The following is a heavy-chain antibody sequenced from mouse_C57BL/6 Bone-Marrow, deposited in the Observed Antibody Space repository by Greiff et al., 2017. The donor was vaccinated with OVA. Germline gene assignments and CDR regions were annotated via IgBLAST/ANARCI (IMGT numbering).Heavy chain of an antibody. CDR1: GYTFTSYG. CDR3: ARKGIYYYGSSPGYFDY. CDR2: IYHRSGNT. V-gene: IGHV1-81*01. Sequence: VQLQQSGAELARPGASVKLSCKASGYTFTSYGISWVKQRTGQGLEWIGEIYHRSGNTYYNEKFKGKATLTADKSSSTAYMELRSLTSEDSAVYFCARKGIYYYGSSPGYFDYWGQGTTLTVSS. D-gene: IGHD1-1*01. J-gene: IGHJ2*01.